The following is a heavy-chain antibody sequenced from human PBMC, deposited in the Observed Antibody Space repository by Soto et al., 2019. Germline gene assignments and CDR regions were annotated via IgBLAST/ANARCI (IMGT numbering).Heavy chain of an antibody. V-gene: IGHV4-30-4*01. Sequence: SETLSLTCTVSGGSTNCGDYYWTWVRQPPGKGLDWIGYIYYDGNSQHNPSLKSRVTMSIDTSKNQFSLNLSSVTAADTAVYYCARDRRWLPRGPNNWLDLWGQGTQVTVSS. CDR2: IYYDGNS. CDR3: ARDRRWLPRGPNNWLDL. J-gene: IGHJ5*02. CDR1: GGSTNCGDYY. D-gene: IGHD5-12*01.